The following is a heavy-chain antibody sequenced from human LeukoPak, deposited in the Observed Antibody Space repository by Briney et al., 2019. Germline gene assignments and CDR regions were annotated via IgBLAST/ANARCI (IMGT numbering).Heavy chain of an antibody. CDR1: GYTFTSYY. CDR3: ARDWGYNWNDADY. D-gene: IGHD1-20*01. V-gene: IGHV1-18*04. CDR2: ISAYNGNT. J-gene: IGHJ4*02. Sequence: GASVKVSCKASGYTFTSYYMHWVRQAPGQGLEWMGWISAYNGNTNYAQKLQGRVTMTTDTSTSTAYMELRSLRSDDTAAYYCARDWGYNWNDADYWGQGTLVTVSS.